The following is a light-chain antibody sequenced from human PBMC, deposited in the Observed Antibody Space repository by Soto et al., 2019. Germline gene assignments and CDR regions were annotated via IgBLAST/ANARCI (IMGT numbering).Light chain of an antibody. Sequence: DIPMTQSPSSLSASVGDRVTITCRASQGISTYLNWYLQKPGKAPKLLIYAASSLQSGVTSRFSGSGSETDFTLTISSLQPEDFATYSCQQSYSTTWTFGQGTKVKIQ. J-gene: IGKJ1*01. CDR2: AAS. CDR1: QGISTY. CDR3: QQSYSTTWT. V-gene: IGKV1-39*01.